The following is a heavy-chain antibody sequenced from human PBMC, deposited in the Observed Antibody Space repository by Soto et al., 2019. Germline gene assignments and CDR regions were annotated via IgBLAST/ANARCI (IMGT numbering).Heavy chain of an antibody. D-gene: IGHD3-9*01. CDR3: ARDQVDWFSSPFDY. CDR1: GYTFTSYA. Sequence: ASVKVSCKASGYTFTSYAMHWVRQAPGQRLEWMGWINAGNGNTKYSQKFQGRVTITRDTSASTAYMELSSLRSEDTAVYYCARDQVDWFSSPFDYWGQGTLVTVSS. J-gene: IGHJ4*02. CDR2: INAGNGNT. V-gene: IGHV1-3*01.